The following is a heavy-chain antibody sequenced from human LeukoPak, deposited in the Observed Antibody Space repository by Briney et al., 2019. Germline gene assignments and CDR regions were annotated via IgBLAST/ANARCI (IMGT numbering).Heavy chain of an antibody. J-gene: IGHJ4*02. Sequence: ATLWVSSTLSGYTPSELSMHWVPHAPGKGGGWMGGIEIEDGETIYAQKLQRRVTMTEDTSTDSAYMELSSLRSEETAVYYCVGVTMVRGVFDYWGQGTLVTVSS. V-gene: IGHV1-24*01. D-gene: IGHD3-10*01. CDR3: VGVTMVRGVFDY. CDR1: GYTPSELS. CDR2: IEIEDGET.